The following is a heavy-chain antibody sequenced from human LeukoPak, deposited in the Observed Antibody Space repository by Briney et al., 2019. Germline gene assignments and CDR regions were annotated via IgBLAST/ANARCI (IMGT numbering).Heavy chain of an antibody. D-gene: IGHD1-26*01. Sequence: PSETLSLTCTVSGGSISGYYWTWFRQPAGKGREWIGRIYTSGSTYYPPSLKSRVTLSVDTSKNQFSLKLSSVTAADTAVYYCARHLYSESYYFWGQGTLVTVSS. CDR3: ARHLYSESYYF. J-gene: IGHJ4*02. CDR2: IYTSGST. CDR1: GGSISGYY. V-gene: IGHV4-4*07.